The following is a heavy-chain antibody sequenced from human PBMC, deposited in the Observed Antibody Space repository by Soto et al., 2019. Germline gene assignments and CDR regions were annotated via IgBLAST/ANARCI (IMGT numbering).Heavy chain of an antibody. Sequence: SETLSLTCSVSGGSISSGYYYRSWIRQPPGKGLEWIGNIYYSGNTYYNPSLKSRLIISIDTSKNQFSLKVGSVTAADTAVYYCARAVYYDSSGYYYDVGYYFDYWGQGTLVTVSS. D-gene: IGHD3-22*01. CDR3: ARAVYYDSSGYYYDVGYYFDY. V-gene: IGHV4-30-4*01. CDR1: GGSISSGYYY. CDR2: IYYSGNT. J-gene: IGHJ4*02.